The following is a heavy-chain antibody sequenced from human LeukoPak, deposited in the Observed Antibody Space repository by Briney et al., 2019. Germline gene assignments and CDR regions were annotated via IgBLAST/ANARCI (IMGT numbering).Heavy chain of an antibody. CDR2: INQDGSEK. D-gene: IGHD3-3*01. Sequence: PGGSLRLSCGASGFTFDDYWMSWVRQAPGQGLEWVANINQDGSEKYYLDSARGRFTISRDNARNSLYLQVNSLRAEDTAVYYCARGKPYYDFWSGYYSSYYYYNMDVWGKGTTVTVSS. V-gene: IGHV3-7*01. CDR1: GFTFDDYW. CDR3: ARGKPYYDFWSGYYSSYYYYNMDV. J-gene: IGHJ6*03.